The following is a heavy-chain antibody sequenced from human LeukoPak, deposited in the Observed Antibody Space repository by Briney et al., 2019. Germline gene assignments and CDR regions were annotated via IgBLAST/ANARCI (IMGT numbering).Heavy chain of an antibody. CDR2: IYYSGST. D-gene: IGHD6-19*01. Sequence: ASETLSLTCTVSGGSISSYYWSWIRQPPGKGLEWIGYIYYSGSTNYNPSLKSRVTISVDTSKNQFSLKLSSVTAADTAVYYCALLAAGYWYFDLWGRGTLVTVSS. CDR1: GGSISSYY. CDR3: ALLAAGYWYFDL. J-gene: IGHJ2*01. V-gene: IGHV4-59*08.